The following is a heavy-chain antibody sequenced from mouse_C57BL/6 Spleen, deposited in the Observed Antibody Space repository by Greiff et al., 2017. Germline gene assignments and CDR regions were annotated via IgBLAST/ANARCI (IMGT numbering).Heavy chain of an antibody. CDR3: ARQGSTMVTTGAMDY. CDR2: ISSGGSYT. Sequence: EVHLVESGGDLVKPGGSLKLSCAASGFTFSSYGLSWVRQTPDKRLEWVATISSGGSYTYYPDSVKGRFTLSRDNAKNTLYLQMSSLKSEDTAMYYCARQGSTMVTTGAMDYWGQGTSVTVSS. D-gene: IGHD2-2*01. CDR1: GFTFSSYG. V-gene: IGHV5-6*01. J-gene: IGHJ4*01.